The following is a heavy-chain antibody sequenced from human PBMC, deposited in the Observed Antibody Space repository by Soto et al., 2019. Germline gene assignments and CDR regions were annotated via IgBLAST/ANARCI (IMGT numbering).Heavy chain of an antibody. CDR2: IIPIFGTA. CDR1: GGTFSSSA. CDR3: ARRARILEGVAGTGNWFAP. D-gene: IGHD6-19*01. V-gene: IGHV1-69*01. J-gene: IGHJ5*02. Sequence: QVQLVQSGAEVKKPGSSVKVSCKASGGTFSSSAISWVRQAPGQGLEWMGGIIPIFGTANYAQKFQGRVTITADESTSTAYMELSSLRSEDTAVYYCARRARILEGVAGTGNWFAPWGQGTLVTVSS.